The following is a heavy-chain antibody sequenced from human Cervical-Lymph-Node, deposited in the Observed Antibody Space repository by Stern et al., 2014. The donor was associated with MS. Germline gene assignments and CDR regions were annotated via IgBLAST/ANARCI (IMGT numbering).Heavy chain of an antibody. CDR1: GGTFSSSS. D-gene: IGHD6-19*01. J-gene: IGHJ4*02. V-gene: IGHV1-69*01. CDR3: ARAGHWLAPFDY. CDR2: LVPIFDTP. Sequence: QVQLVQSGAEVKKPGSSVKVSCTASGGTFSSSSISWVRQAPGQGLEWMGALVPIFDTPKYAQKFQGRLTVTADESTNTAYMELTSLRSDDTALYFCARAGHWLAPFDYLGQGTLVTVSS.